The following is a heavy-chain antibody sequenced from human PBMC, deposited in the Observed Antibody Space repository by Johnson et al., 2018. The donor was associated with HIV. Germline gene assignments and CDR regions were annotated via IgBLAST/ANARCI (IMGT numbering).Heavy chain of an antibody. D-gene: IGHD3-16*02. CDR3: ARDLVSLEDAFDI. V-gene: IGHV3-66*01. CDR2: IYSGGST. Sequence: VLLVESGGGLVQPGGSLRLSCAAPGFTVSRNYMSWVRQAPGKGLEWVSVIYSGGSTYYADSVKGRFTISRDNSKNTLYLPMNSLRAEDTAVYYCARDLVSLEDAFDIGGQGTMVTVSS. J-gene: IGHJ3*02. CDR1: GFTVSRNY.